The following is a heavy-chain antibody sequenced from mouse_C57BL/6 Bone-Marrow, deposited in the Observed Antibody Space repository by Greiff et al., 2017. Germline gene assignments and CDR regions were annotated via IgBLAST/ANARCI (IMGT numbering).Heavy chain of an antibody. CDR2: IYPRSGNT. CDR3: ARRYYGSSPYWYFDV. V-gene: IGHV1-81*01. D-gene: IGHD1-1*01. Sequence: VQLQQSGAELARPGASVKLSCKASGYTFTSYGISWVKQRTGQGLEWIGEIYPRSGNTYYNEKFKGKATLTADKSSSTAYMELRSLTSEDSEVYYCARRYYGSSPYWYFDVWGTGTTVTVSS. J-gene: IGHJ1*03. CDR1: GYTFTSYG.